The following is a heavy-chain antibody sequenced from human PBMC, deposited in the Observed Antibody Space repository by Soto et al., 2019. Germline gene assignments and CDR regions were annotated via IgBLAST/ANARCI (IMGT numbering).Heavy chain of an antibody. D-gene: IGHD2-21*01. V-gene: IGHV6-1*01. CDR2: TYYRSKWYN. CDR3: AREAYCGGDCYLAELNY. J-gene: IGHJ4*02. Sequence: SQTLSLTCAISGDSVSSNSAAWNWIRQSPSRGLEWLGRTYYRSKWYNDYAVSVKSRITINPDTSKNQFSLQLNSVTPEDTAVYYCAREAYCGGDCYLAELNYWGQGTLVTVSS. CDR1: GDSVSSNSAA.